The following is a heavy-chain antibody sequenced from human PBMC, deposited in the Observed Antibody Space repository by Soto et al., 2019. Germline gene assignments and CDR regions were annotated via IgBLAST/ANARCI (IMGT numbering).Heavy chain of an antibody. CDR2: FDPEDGET. D-gene: IGHD6-6*01. Sequence: QVQLVQSGAEVKKPGASVKVSCKVSGYTLTELSMHWVRQAPGKELEWMGGFDPEDGETIYAQKLQGRVTMTEDTSTDTAYMELSSLRSDDTAVYYCARDPGIAARFSPRPKPDRTNTENNWFDPWGQGTLVTVSS. CDR1: GYTLTELS. V-gene: IGHV1-24*01. J-gene: IGHJ5*02. CDR3: ARDPGIAARFSPRPKPDRTNTENNWFDP.